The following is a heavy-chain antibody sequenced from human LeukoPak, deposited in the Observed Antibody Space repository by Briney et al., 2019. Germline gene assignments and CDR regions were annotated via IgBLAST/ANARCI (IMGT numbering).Heavy chain of an antibody. CDR2: ISGSGGST. CDR3: AKDRYCDSSGSRTPFDY. Sequence: GGSLRLSCAASGFTFSSYAMSWVRQAPGKGLEWVSAISGSGGSTYYADSVKGRFTISRGNSKNTLYLQMNSLRAEDTAVYYCAKDRYCDSSGSRTPFDYWGQGTLVTVSS. J-gene: IGHJ4*02. CDR1: GFTFSSYA. D-gene: IGHD3-22*01. V-gene: IGHV3-23*01.